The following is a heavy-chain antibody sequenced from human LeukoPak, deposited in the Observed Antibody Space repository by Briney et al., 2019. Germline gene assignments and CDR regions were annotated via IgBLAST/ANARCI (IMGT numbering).Heavy chain of an antibody. J-gene: IGHJ3*02. CDR3: ARDASSGWYVEAFDI. V-gene: IGHV3-21*01. D-gene: IGHD6-19*01. CDR2: ISSSSSYI. Sequence: GGSLRLSCAASGFTFSSYSVNWVRQAPGKGLEWVSSISSSSSYIYYADSVKGRFTISRDNAKNSLYLQMNSLRAEDTAVYYCARDASSGWYVEAFDIWGQGTMVTVSS. CDR1: GFTFSSYS.